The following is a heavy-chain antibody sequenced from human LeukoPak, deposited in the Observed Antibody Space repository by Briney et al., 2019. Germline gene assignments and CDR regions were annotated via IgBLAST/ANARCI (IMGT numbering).Heavy chain of an antibody. D-gene: IGHD6-19*01. CDR3: PRGLGYSGGWAQFHLDS. Sequence: GGSLRLSCAASGFTFSSYEMNWVRQAPGKGLEWVSYISSSGSTIYYADSVKGRFTISRDNAKNSLYLQMNSLRAEDTAVYYGPRGLGYSGGWAQFHLDSWGQGPWSPSPQ. CDR1: GFTFSSYE. V-gene: IGHV3-48*03. CDR2: ISSSGSTI. J-gene: IGHJ4*02.